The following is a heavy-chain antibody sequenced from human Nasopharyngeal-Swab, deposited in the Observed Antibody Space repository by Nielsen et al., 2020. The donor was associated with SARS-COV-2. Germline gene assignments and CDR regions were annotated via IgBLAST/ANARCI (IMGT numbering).Heavy chain of an antibody. CDR1: GFTFNNYN. CDR3: ARDGLDYDFWSAYFMDV. Sequence: GGSWRLSCAASGFTFNNYNFNWVRQAPGKGLEWVSSISSSSSYIYYADSVKGRFTISRDNAKNSLYLQMNSLRAEDTAVYYCARDGLDYDFWSAYFMDVWGQGTTVTVSS. D-gene: IGHD3-3*01. V-gene: IGHV3-21*01. CDR2: ISSSSSYI. J-gene: IGHJ6*02.